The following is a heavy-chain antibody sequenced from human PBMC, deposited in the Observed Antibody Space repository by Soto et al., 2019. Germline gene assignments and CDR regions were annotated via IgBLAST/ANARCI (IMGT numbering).Heavy chain of an antibody. Sequence: PSGTLSLTCAVPSGSIHSGGSSWSWIRQPPGKGLEWIGYMYHSGSTYYNPSLKSRVTISIDRSKNQFSLKLSSVTAADTAVYYCARVPDYWGQGILVTVSS. J-gene: IGHJ4*02. D-gene: IGHD2-2*01. CDR1: SGSIHSGGSS. V-gene: IGHV4-30-2*01. CDR2: MYHSGST. CDR3: ARVPDY.